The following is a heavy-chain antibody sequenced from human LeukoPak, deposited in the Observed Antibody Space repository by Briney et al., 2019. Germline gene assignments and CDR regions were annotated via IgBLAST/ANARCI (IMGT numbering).Heavy chain of an antibody. CDR2: IYSGGST. D-gene: IGHD5-18*01. Sequence: PGGSLRLSCAASGFTVSSNYMSWVRQAPGKGLEWVSVIYSGGSTYYADSVKGRFTISRDNSKNTLYLQMNSLRAEDAAVYYCARLQLNQFDPWGQGTLVTVSS. J-gene: IGHJ5*02. V-gene: IGHV3-53*01. CDR1: GFTVSSNY. CDR3: ARLQLNQFDP.